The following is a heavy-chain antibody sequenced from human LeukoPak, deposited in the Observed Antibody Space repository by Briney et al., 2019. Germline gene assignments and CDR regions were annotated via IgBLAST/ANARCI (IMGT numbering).Heavy chain of an antibody. V-gene: IGHV1-2*02. CDR2: INPNSGGT. CDR1: GYTFTGYY. D-gene: IGHD3-22*01. Sequence: ASVKVSCKASGYTFTGYYMHWVRQAPGQGLEWMGWINPNSGGTNYAQKFQGRVTMTRDTSISTAYMELSRLRSDDTAVYYCASSNYYDSSGYYYVAYWGQGTLVTVSS. J-gene: IGHJ4*02. CDR3: ASSNYYDSSGYYYVAY.